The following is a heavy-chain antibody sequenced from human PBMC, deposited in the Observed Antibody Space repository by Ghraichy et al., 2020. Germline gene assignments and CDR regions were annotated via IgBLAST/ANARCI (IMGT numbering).Heavy chain of an antibody. CDR1: GFTFSSYS. V-gene: IGHV3-21*01. Sequence: GGSLRLSCAASGFTFSSYSMNWVRQAPGKGLEWVSSISSSSSYIYYADSVKGRFTISRDNAKNSLYLQMNSLRAEDTAVYYCARDRAVGYCSGGSCYPEDYYGMDVWGQGTTVTVSS. CDR3: ARDRAVGYCSGGSCYPEDYYGMDV. J-gene: IGHJ6*02. CDR2: ISSSSSYI. D-gene: IGHD2-15*01.